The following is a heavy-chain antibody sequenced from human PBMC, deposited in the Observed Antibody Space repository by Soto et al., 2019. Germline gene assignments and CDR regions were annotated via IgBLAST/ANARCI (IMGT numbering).Heavy chain of an antibody. CDR1: GGSISSYY. V-gene: IGHV4-59*01. Sequence: TLSLTCTVSGGSISSYYWSWIRQPPGKGLEWIGYIYYSGSTNHNPSLKSRVTISVDTSKNQFSLKLRSVTAADTAVYYCARGLYSSSWYRADDWGQGILVTVSS. CDR3: ARGLYSSSWYRADD. CDR2: IYYSGST. D-gene: IGHD6-13*01. J-gene: IGHJ4*02.